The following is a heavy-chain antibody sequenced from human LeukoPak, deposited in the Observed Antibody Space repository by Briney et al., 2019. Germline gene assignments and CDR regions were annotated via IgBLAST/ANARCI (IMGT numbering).Heavy chain of an antibody. Sequence: GGSLRLSCAASGFTFSSYGMHWVRQAPGKGLEWVAVIWYDGSNRYYADSVKGRFTISRDNSKNTLYLQMNSLKAEDTAVYYCARGTRTSGGTYDGSGYHFDHWGQGTLVTVSS. CDR3: ARGTRTSGGTYDGSGYHFDH. J-gene: IGHJ4*02. V-gene: IGHV3-33*01. CDR1: GFTFSSYG. CDR2: IWYDGSNR. D-gene: IGHD3-22*01.